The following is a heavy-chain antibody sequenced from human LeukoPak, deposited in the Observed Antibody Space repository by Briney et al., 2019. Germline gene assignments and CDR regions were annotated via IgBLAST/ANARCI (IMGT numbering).Heavy chain of an antibody. J-gene: IGHJ5*02. D-gene: IGHD3-10*01. CDR1: GYTFTSYG. CDR2: ISAYNGNT. V-gene: IGHV1-18*01. Sequence: ASVKVSCKASGYTFTSYGISWVRQAPGQGLEWMGWISAYNGNTNYAQKLQGRVTMTTDTSTSTAYMELRSLRSDDTAVYYCARDSGRPITAGGFGESREIGFDPWGQGTLVTVS. CDR3: ARDSGRPITAGGFGESREIGFDP.